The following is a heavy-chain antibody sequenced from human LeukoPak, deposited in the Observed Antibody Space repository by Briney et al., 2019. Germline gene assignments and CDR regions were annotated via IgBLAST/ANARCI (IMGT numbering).Heavy chain of an antibody. J-gene: IGHJ5*02. CDR3: ARGQSYSGIYVNWFDP. Sequence: SETLSLTCTVSGGSISSYYWSWIRQPPGKGLEWIGYIYYSGSTNYNPSLKSRVTISVDTSKNQFSLKLSSVTAADTAVYYCARGQSYSGIYVNWFDPWGQGTLVTVSS. CDR1: GGSISSYY. D-gene: IGHD1-26*01. V-gene: IGHV4-59*01. CDR2: IYYSGST.